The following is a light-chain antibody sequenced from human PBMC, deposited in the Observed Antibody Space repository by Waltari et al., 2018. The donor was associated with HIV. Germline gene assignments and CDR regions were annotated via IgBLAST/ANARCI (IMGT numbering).Light chain of an antibody. CDR2: EVS. V-gene: IGLV2-8*01. CDR3: TSEAGSNTDI. Sequence: QSALTQPPSASGSPGQSVTISCTGTSSDVGAYNYVSWYQQHPGKAPKLMIYEVSKRPSVVPDRFFGSKSGNTASLTVSGLQAEDEADYYCTSEAGSNTDIFGAGTKVTVL. J-gene: IGLJ1*01. CDR1: SSDVGAYNY.